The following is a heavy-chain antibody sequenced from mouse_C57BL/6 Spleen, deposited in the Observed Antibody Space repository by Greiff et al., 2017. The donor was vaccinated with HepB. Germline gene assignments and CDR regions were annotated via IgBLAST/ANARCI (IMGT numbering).Heavy chain of an antibody. J-gene: IGHJ4*01. CDR3: TRRRSHYAMDY. V-gene: IGHV1-15*01. CDR2: IDPETGGT. CDR1: GYTFTDYE. Sequence: VQLQQSGAELVRPGASVTLSCKASGYTFTDYEMHWVKQTPVHGLEWIGAIDPETGGTAYNQKFKGKAILTADKSSSTAYMELRSLTSEDSAVYYCTRRRSHYAMDYWGQGTSVTVSS.